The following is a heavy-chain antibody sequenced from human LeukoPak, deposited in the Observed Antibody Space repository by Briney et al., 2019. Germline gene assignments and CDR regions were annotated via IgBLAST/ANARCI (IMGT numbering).Heavy chain of an antibody. CDR3: ARHLYDSSGYYYDYYYYYGMDV. Sequence: PSETLSLTCTVSGGSISSSSYYWGWIRQPPGKGLEWIGSIYYSGSTYYNPSLKSRLTISVDTSKNQFSLKLSSVTAADTAVYYCARHLYDSSGYYYDYYYYYGMDVWGQGTTVTVSS. D-gene: IGHD3-22*01. CDR2: IYYSGST. V-gene: IGHV4-39*01. CDR1: GGSISSSSYY. J-gene: IGHJ6*02.